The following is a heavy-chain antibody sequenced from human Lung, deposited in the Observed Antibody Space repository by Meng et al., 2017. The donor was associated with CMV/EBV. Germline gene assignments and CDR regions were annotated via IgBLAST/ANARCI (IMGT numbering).Heavy chain of an antibody. CDR3: ARDKVGDGSGHGMDV. CDR2: IYYIGST. Sequence: LXCTVSGGSISSGDYYWTWIRQHPGKGLEWIGNIYYIGSTYYNPSLKSRVTISVDTSKTQFSLKLRSVTAADTAVYYCARDKVGDGSGHGMDVWGQGTXVTVSS. D-gene: IGHD3-3*01. V-gene: IGHV4-31*03. J-gene: IGHJ6*02. CDR1: GGSISSGDYY.